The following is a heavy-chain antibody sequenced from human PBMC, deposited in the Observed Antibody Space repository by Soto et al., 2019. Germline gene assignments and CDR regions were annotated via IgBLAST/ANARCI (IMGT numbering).Heavy chain of an antibody. Sequence: QVQLQESGPGLVKPSQTLSLTCTVSGGSMNSGGYCWNWIRQHPGEGLEWIGCISYGGTTSYNPSLKSRLTISVDTSKNQFSLMLNSVTAADTAVYYWSSGILVWGQGTLITVSS. CDR3: SSGILV. CDR1: GGSMNSGGYC. D-gene: IGHD1-1*01. J-gene: IGHJ4*02. V-gene: IGHV4-31*03. CDR2: ISYGGTT.